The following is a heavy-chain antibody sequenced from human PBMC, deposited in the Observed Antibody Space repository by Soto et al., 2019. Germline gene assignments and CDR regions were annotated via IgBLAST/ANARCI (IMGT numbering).Heavy chain of an antibody. J-gene: IGHJ5*02. V-gene: IGHV4-34*01. CDR3: AGEVTVTTIWFDP. CDR1: GGSFSGYY. CDR2: INHSGST. Sequence: SETLSLTCAVFGGSFSGYYWSWIRQPPGKGLEGIGEINHSGSTNYNLSLQSRITISVDTAKDQFSLKLSSVTAADTAVYYCAGEVTVTTIWFDPWGQGTLVTVSS. D-gene: IGHD4-17*01.